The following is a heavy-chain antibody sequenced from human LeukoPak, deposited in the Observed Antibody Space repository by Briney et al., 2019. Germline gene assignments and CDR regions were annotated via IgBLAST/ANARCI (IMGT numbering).Heavy chain of an antibody. J-gene: IGHJ4*02. D-gene: IGHD3-16*01. Sequence: PGRSLRLSCAASGFTFRTYGMHWVRQAPGKGLEWVAVISYDGPNKYYADSVKGRFTISRDNSKNTVYLQMNSLRVEDTAVYYCATLGAYWGQGTLVTVSS. CDR2: ISYDGPNK. V-gene: IGHV3-30*03. CDR3: ATLGAY. CDR1: GFTFRTYG.